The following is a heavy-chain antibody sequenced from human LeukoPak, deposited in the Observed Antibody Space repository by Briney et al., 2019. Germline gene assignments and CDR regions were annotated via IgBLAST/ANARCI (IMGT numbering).Heavy chain of an antibody. J-gene: IGHJ4*02. CDR3: ARDEWELPTDY. CDR2: ISAYNGNT. V-gene: IGHV1-18*01. CDR1: GYTFTSYG. D-gene: IGHD1-26*01. Sequence: ASVKVSCTASGYTFTSYGISWVRQAPGQGLEWMGWISAYNGNTNYAQKLQGRVTMTTDTSTSTAYMELRSLRSDDAAVYYCARDEWELPTDYWGQGTLVTVSS.